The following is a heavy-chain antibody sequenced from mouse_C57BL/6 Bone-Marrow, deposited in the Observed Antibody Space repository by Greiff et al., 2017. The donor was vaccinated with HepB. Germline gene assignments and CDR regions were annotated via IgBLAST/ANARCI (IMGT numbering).Heavy chain of an antibody. CDR2: IRSKSNNYAT. CDR3: VRLGQVYHSKGDAMDY. Sequence: EVKLMESGGGLVQPKGSLKLSCAASGFSFNTYAMNWVRQAPGKGLEWVARIRSKSNNYATYYADSVKDRFTISRDDSESMLYLQMNNLKTEDTAMYYCVRLGQVYHSKGDAMDYWGQGTSVTVSS. J-gene: IGHJ4*01. D-gene: IGHD2-5*01. CDR1: GFSFNTYA. V-gene: IGHV10-1*01.